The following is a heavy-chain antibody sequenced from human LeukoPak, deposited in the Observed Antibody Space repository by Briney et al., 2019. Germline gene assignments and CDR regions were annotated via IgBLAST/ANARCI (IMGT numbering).Heavy chain of an antibody. Sequence: GGSLRLSCAASGFTFSSYAMSWVRQAPGKGLEWVSAISSSSSYIYYADSVKGRFTISRDNAKNSLYLQMNSLRAEDTAVYYCARTRKLSGSYLSNWFDPWGQGTLVTVSS. D-gene: IGHD1-26*01. J-gene: IGHJ5*02. CDR1: GFTFSSYA. CDR2: ISSSSSYI. V-gene: IGHV3-21*01. CDR3: ARTRKLSGSYLSNWFDP.